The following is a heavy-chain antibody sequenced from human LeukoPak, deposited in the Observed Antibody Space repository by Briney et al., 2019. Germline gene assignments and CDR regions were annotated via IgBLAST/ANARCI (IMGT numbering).Heavy chain of an antibody. J-gene: IGHJ6*02. Sequence: ASVKVSCKASGYTFTSYGISWVRQAPGQGLEWMGWISAYNGNTNYVEKLQGRVTMTRGTSMSTAYMELRSLRSDDTAVYYCARDAMRSGGSSPYYNYGMDVWGQGTTVTVSS. CDR1: GYTFTSYG. CDR3: ARDAMRSGGSSPYYNYGMDV. D-gene: IGHD2-15*01. V-gene: IGHV1-18*01. CDR2: ISAYNGNT.